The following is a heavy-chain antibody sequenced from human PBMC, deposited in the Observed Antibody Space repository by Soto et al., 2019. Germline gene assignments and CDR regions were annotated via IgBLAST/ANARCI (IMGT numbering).Heavy chain of an antibody. D-gene: IGHD3-16*01. CDR3: ATVDPRHYVPTFFY. Sequence: ASVKVSCKVSGYTLTELSMHWVRQAPGKGLEWMGGFDPEDGETIYAQKFQGRVTMTEDTSTDTAYMELSSLRSEDTAVYFCATVDPRHYVPTFFYWAPGTLVTVSS. V-gene: IGHV1-24*01. CDR2: FDPEDGET. J-gene: IGHJ4*01. CDR1: GYTLTELS.